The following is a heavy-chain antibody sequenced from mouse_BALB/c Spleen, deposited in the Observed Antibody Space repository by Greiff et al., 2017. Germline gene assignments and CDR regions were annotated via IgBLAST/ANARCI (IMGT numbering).Heavy chain of an antibody. CDR3: ARGEWAHYAMDY. CDR2: ISSGGST. CDR1: GFTFSSYA. V-gene: IGHV5-6-5*01. J-gene: IGHJ4*01. Sequence: DVMLVESGGGLVKPGGSLKLSCAASGFTFSSYAMSWVRQTPEKRLEWVASISSGGSTYYPDSVKGRFTISRDNARNILYLQMSSLRSEDTAMYYCARGEWAHYAMDYWGQGTSVTVSS.